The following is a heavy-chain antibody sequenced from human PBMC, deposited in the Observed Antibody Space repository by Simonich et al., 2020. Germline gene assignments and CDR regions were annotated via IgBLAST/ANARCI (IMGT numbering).Heavy chain of an antibody. CDR1: GFTFSSYG. CDR2: IWNDGSNK. Sequence: QVQLVESGGGVVQPGRSLRLSCAASGFTFSSYGMHGVRQAPGKGLGWVAVIWNDGSNKYYANSVKGRFTISRDNSKNTLYLQMNSLRAEDTAVYYCARAYSSSWYNWFDPWGQGTLVTVSS. D-gene: IGHD6-13*01. CDR3: ARAYSSSWYNWFDP. J-gene: IGHJ5*02. V-gene: IGHV3-33*01.